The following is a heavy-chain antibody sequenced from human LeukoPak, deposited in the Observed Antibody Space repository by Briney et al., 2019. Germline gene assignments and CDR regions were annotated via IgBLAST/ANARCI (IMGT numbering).Heavy chain of an antibody. Sequence: GGSLRLSCAASGFTVSSYSMNWVRQAPGKGLEWVSSISSSSSYIYYADSVKGRFTISRDNAKNSLYLQMNSLRAEDTAVYYCARPHSGSYYDAFDIWGQGTMVTVSS. CDR2: ISSSSSYI. V-gene: IGHV3-21*01. CDR1: GFTVSSYS. J-gene: IGHJ3*02. CDR3: ARPHSGSYYDAFDI. D-gene: IGHD1-26*01.